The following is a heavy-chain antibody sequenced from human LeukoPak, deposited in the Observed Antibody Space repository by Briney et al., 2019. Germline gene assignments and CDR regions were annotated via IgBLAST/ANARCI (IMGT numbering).Heavy chain of an antibody. CDR1: GYTFTSYG. CDR2: ISAYNGNT. Sequence: ASVKVSCKASGYTFTSYGISWVRQAPGQGLEWMGWISAYNGNTNYAQKLQGRVTMTTDTSTSTAYMELRSLRSDDTAVYYCARRGPIQLWLRWFDPWGQGTLVTVSS. J-gene: IGHJ5*02. V-gene: IGHV1-18*01. D-gene: IGHD5-18*01. CDR3: ARRGPIQLWLRWFDP.